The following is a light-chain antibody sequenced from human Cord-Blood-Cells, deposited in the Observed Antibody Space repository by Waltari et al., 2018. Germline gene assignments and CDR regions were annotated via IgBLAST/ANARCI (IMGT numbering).Light chain of an antibody. CDR3: SANAGSDNLV. V-gene: IGLV2-8*01. CDR1: SSYVRGYNY. J-gene: IGLJ2*01. CDR2: EVR. Sequence: QSALTLPPTASGSPGQPVTISCPVASSYVRGYNYTSWCKQHPGKAPKPMIDEVRKRPSGCPDLFTGSKSGNTASLTVSGRQAEDEAEYDCSANAGSDNLVFGGVIKLTV.